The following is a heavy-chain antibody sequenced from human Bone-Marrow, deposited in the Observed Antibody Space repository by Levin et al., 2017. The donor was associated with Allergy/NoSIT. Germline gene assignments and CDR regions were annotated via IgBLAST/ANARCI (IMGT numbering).Heavy chain of an antibody. CDR1: GGSIGSSGYY. V-gene: IGHV4-39*01. CDR2: IYYTGRT. CDR3: ARTIASAPGWFDP. D-gene: IGHD6-13*01. J-gene: IGHJ5*02. Sequence: SETLSLTCSVSGGSIGSSGYYWGWIRHSPGKGLEWIGYIYYTGRTYYNPSLKSRVTISIDTSKNRFFLKLNSVTAPDTAVFYCARTIASAPGWFDPWGQGTLVTVSS.